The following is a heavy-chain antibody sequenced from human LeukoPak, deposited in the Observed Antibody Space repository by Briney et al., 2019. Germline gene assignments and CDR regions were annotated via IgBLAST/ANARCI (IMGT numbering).Heavy chain of an antibody. V-gene: IGHV3-21*01. J-gene: IGHJ4*02. CDR3: ARANSGSYLFDY. Sequence: GGSLRLSCAASGFTFSSYSMNWVRQAPGKGLEWVSSISSSSSYIYYADSVKGRFTISRDNAKNSLYLQMNSLGAEDTAVYYCARANSGSYLFDYWGQGTLVTVSS. CDR1: GFTFSSYS. CDR2: ISSSSSYI. D-gene: IGHD1-26*01.